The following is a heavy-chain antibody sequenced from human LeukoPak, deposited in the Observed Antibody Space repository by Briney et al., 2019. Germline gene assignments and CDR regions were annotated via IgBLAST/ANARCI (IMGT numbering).Heavy chain of an antibody. J-gene: IGHJ4*02. Sequence: ASVMVSCKASGYTFTSYGISWVRQAPGQGLEWMGWISAYNGNTNYAQKLQGRVTMTTDTSTSTAYMELRSLRSDDTAVYYCARDLSSRRYCTNGVCYSIDYWGQGTLVTVSS. CDR1: GYTFTSYG. CDR3: ARDLSSRRYCTNGVCYSIDY. CDR2: ISAYNGNT. V-gene: IGHV1-18*01. D-gene: IGHD2-8*01.